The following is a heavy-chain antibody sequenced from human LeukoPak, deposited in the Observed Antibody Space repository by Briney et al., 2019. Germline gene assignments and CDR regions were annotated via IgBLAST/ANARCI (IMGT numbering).Heavy chain of an antibody. CDR3: AKSHHVTAIDY. Sequence: GSLRLSCAASGFTFSSYSMNWVRQAPGKGLEWVSAISGSGGSTYYADSVKGRFTISRDNSKNTLYLQMNSLRADDTAVYYCAKSHHVTAIDYWGQGTLVTVSS. J-gene: IGHJ4*02. D-gene: IGHD2-21*02. CDR1: GFTFSSYS. V-gene: IGHV3-23*01. CDR2: ISGSGGST.